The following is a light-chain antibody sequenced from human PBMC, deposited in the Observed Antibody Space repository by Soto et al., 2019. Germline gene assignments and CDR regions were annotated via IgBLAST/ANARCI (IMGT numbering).Light chain of an antibody. V-gene: IGKV1-5*01. CDR2: DAS. CDR3: QQYHSYWT. Sequence: DIQMTQTPSTLSASVGDRVTITCRASQSLNTWLAWYQQKPGQAPKLLISDASILESGVPSRFSGSGSGTEFTLTISSLQTDDFSTYYCQQYHSYWTCGQGTKGDIK. J-gene: IGKJ1*01. CDR1: QSLNTW.